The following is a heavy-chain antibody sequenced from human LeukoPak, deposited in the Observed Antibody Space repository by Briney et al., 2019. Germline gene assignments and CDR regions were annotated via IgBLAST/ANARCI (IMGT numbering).Heavy chain of an antibody. CDR1: GGPISSGGYY. CDR3: AAGIAAAVPFDY. V-gene: IGHV4-31*03. Sequence: SQTLSLTCTVSGGPISSGGYYWSWIRQHPGKGLEWIGYIYYSGSTYYNPSLKSRVTISVDTSKNQFSLKLSSVTAADTAVYYCAAGIAAAVPFDYWGQGTLVTVSS. D-gene: IGHD6-13*01. CDR2: IYYSGST. J-gene: IGHJ4*02.